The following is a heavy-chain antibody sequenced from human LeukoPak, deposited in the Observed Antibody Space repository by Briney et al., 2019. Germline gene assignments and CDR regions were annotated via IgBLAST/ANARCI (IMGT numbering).Heavy chain of an antibody. Sequence: RGSLRLSCAASGFTFRNYAMNWVRQAPGKGLEWVSVISSGGDIIYYADSVKGRFTISRDTSKNTVYLQMNSLGADDTAVFYCAKGSTEGSHSPIDYWGQGTLVTVSS. D-gene: IGHD2-8*02. J-gene: IGHJ4*02. CDR1: GFTFRNYA. CDR2: ISSGGDII. V-gene: IGHV3-23*01. CDR3: AKGSTEGSHSPIDY.